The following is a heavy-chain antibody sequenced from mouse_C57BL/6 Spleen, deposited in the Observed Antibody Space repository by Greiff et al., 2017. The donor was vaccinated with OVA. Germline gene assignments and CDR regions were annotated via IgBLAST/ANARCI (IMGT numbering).Heavy chain of an antibody. CDR2: ISSGGDYS. D-gene: IGHD1-1*01. Sequence: VKLVESGEGLVKPGGSLKLSCAASGFTFSSYAMSWVRQTPEKRLEWVAYISSGGDYSYYADTVKGRFTISRDNARNTLYLQMSSLKSEDTAMYYCTRETTVVAKYWGQGTTLTVSS. CDR3: TRETTVVAKY. CDR1: GFTFSSYA. J-gene: IGHJ2*01. V-gene: IGHV5-9-1*02.